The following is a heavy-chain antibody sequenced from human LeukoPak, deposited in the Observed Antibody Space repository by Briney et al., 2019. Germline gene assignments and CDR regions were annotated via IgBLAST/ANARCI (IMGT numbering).Heavy chain of an antibody. Sequence: GGSLRLSCAASGFTFSYYGFHWVRQAPGKGLEWVSFIRYDGSDKYYADSVRGRFTISRDNSKNTLYLQMNSLRSEDTAVYYCARGRLSGSYFTFDYWGQGTLVTVSS. CDR1: GFTFSYYG. CDR3: ARGRLSGSYFTFDY. J-gene: IGHJ4*02. V-gene: IGHV3-30*02. CDR2: IRYDGSDK. D-gene: IGHD1-26*01.